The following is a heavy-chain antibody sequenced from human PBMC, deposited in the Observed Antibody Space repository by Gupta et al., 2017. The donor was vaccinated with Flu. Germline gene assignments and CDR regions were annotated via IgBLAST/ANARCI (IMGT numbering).Heavy chain of an antibody. V-gene: IGHV1-46*03. CDR3: ARTATLVADRRGFDY. D-gene: IGHD6-6*01. Sequence: QVQLVQSGAEVKKPGASVKVSCKASGYTFTSHYMHWVRQAPGQGLGGRGRINPRGGSTTYAKRFQGRVTLTRDTSTSTVYMEVSSLTSEDTAVYYCARTATLVADRRGFDYWGQGTLVTVSS. CDR1: GYTFTSHY. CDR2: INPRGGST. J-gene: IGHJ4*02.